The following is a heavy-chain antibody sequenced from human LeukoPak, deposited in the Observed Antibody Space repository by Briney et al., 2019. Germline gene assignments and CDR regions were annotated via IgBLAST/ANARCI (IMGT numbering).Heavy chain of an antibody. CDR1: GFTFSSYA. Sequence: GGSLRLSCAASGFTFSSYAMHWVRQAPGKGLEWVAVISYDGSNKYYADSVKGRFTISRDNSKNTLYLQMNSLRAEDTAVYYCARDDVTRPAAAQINLPGYYWGQGTLVTVSS. CDR2: ISYDGSNK. D-gene: IGHD6-13*01. J-gene: IGHJ4*02. CDR3: ARDDVTRPAAAQINLPGYY. V-gene: IGHV3-30-3*01.